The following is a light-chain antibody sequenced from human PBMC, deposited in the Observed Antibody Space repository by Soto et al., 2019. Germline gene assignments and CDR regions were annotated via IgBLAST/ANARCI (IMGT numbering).Light chain of an antibody. CDR2: DAS. CDR3: QQYISYPYT. J-gene: IGKJ2*01. V-gene: IGKV1-5*01. Sequence: DIPMTQFPSTLSASVGDRVTITCRASQTTNTWLAWYQQKPGTAPKLLIYDASSLEGGVPSRFSASGSGTEFTLTISSLQPDDLATYYCQQYISYPYTFDQGTKVEIK. CDR1: QTTNTW.